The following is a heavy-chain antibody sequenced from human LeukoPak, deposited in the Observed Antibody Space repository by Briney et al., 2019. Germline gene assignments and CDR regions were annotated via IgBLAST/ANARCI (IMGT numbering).Heavy chain of an antibody. CDR2: IFNSVTT. CDR1: GGSITDYY. D-gene: IGHD6-6*01. J-gene: IGHJ4*02. Sequence: PSETLSLTCIVSGGSITDYYWSWIRQTPGKGLEWIGYIFNSVTTNYNPSLKSRVTISVDTSTNQFTLKLMSVTAADTAVYYCARDSISSSYYFDFWGQGTQVTVSS. CDR3: ARDSISSSYYFDF. V-gene: IGHV4-59*12.